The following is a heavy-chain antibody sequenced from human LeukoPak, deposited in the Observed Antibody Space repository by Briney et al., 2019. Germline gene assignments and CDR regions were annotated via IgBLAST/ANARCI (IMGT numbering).Heavy chain of an antibody. Sequence: GGSLRLSCAASGFTFSSYSMNWVRQAPGKGLEWVSSISSSSSYIYYADSVKGRFTISRDNAKNSLYLQMNSLRAEDTAVYYCASWGYGSGFWALDAFDIWGRGTMVTVSS. CDR1: GFTFSSYS. V-gene: IGHV3-21*04. D-gene: IGHD6-19*01. J-gene: IGHJ3*02. CDR3: ASWGYGSGFWALDAFDI. CDR2: ISSSSSYI.